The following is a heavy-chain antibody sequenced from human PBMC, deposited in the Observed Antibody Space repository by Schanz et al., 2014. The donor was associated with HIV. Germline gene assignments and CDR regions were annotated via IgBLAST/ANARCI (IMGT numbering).Heavy chain of an antibody. V-gene: IGHV3-9*01. J-gene: IGHJ6*02. CDR2: ISWNSGSI. CDR1: GFTFDDYA. CDR3: ARGEPPDSNSWRLGGMDV. D-gene: IGHD6-13*01. Sequence: EVQLVESGGGLVQPGRSLRLSCAASGFTFDDYAMHWVRQAPGKGLEWVSGISWNSGSIGYADSVKGRFTISRDNSKNTLYLQMNSLRSEDTAVYYCARGEPPDSNSWRLGGMDVWGQGTTVTVSS.